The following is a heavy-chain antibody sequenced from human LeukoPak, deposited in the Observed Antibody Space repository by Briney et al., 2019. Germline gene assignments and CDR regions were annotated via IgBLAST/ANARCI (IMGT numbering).Heavy chain of an antibody. CDR3: AREQRGYYDSSATGVYFDY. J-gene: IGHJ4*02. Sequence: SETLSLTCAVYGGSFSGYYWSWIRQPPGKGLEWVGEINHSGSTNYNPSLKSRVTISVDTSKNQFSLKLSSVTAADTAVYYCAREQRGYYDSSATGVYFDYWGQGTLVTVSS. V-gene: IGHV4-34*01. CDR2: INHSGST. CDR1: GGSFSGYY. D-gene: IGHD3-22*01.